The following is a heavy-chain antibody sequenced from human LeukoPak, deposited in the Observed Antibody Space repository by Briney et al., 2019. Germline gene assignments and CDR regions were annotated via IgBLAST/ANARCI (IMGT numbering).Heavy chain of an antibody. D-gene: IGHD3-22*01. CDR1: GYSVAELS. V-gene: IGHV1-24*01. CDR2: LHPEEGET. CDR3: VPGLHIYDSGGHYY. J-gene: IGHJ4*02. Sequence: ASVRLSCKVSGYSVAELSMHWVRQARGKGLEWLGGLHPEEGETIYAQRFQGRVTMTEDTSTDTVYLELNSLRSEDTAVYYCVPGLHIYDSGGHYYWGQGTLVTVSS.